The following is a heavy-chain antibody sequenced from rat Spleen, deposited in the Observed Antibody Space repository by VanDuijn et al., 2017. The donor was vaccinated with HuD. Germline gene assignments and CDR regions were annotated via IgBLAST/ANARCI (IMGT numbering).Heavy chain of an antibody. CDR3: ARHGIYNNYGWFAY. D-gene: IGHD1-10*01. CDR1: GFTFSNYD. Sequence: EVQLVESGGGLVQPGRSLKLSCPASGFTFSNYDIAWVRQAPTKGLEWVASISTGGGHTYYRDSVNGRFTISRDNAKSTLYLQMDSLRSDDTATYYCARHGIYNNYGWFAYWGQGTLVTVSS. V-gene: IGHV5S23*01. J-gene: IGHJ3*01. CDR2: ISTGGGHT.